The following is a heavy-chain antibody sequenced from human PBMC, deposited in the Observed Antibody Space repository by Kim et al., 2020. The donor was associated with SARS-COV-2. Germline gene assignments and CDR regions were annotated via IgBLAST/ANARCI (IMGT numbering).Heavy chain of an antibody. Sequence: GGSLRLSCAASGFTFSSYSMNWVRQAPGKGLEWVSSISSSSSYIYYADSVKGRFTISRDNAKNSLYLQMNSLRAEDTAVYYCARANYCSSTSCYTGDYYYYYMDVWGKGTTVTVSS. V-gene: IGHV3-21*01. D-gene: IGHD2-2*02. CDR3: ARANYCSSTSCYTGDYYYYYMDV. CDR2: ISSSSSYI. CDR1: GFTFSSYS. J-gene: IGHJ6*03.